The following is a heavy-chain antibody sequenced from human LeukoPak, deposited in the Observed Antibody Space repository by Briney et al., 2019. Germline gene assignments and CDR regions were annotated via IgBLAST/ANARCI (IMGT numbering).Heavy chain of an antibody. V-gene: IGHV4-30-4*01. CDR2: IYSSGST. Sequence: SETLSFTCTVSGDSISSGDYYWSWIRQPPGKGLEWIGYIYSSGSTYYNPSLKSRVIISVDTSKNQFSLKLSSVTAADTAVYYCARAYGYSTGWYLSDWGQGTLVTVSS. J-gene: IGHJ4*02. CDR3: ARAYGYSTGWYLSD. CDR1: GDSISSGDYY. D-gene: IGHD6-19*01.